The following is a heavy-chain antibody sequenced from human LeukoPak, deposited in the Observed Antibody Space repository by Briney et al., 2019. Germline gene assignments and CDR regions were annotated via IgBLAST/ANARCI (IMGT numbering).Heavy chain of an antibody. CDR1: GFTFSSYS. J-gene: IGHJ4*02. CDR3: ARGDDYSSTFDY. V-gene: IGHV3-21*01. D-gene: IGHD4-11*01. Sequence: GGSLRLSCAASGFTFSSYSMNWVRQAPGKELEWVSSISSSSSYIYYADSVKGRFTISRDNAKNSQYLQMNSLRAEDTAVYYCARGDDYSSTFDYWGQGTLVTVSS. CDR2: ISSSSSYI.